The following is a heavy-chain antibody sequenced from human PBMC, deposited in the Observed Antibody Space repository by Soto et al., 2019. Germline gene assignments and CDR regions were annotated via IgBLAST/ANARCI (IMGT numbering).Heavy chain of an antibody. V-gene: IGHV3-11*01. Sequence: GGSLSLSCAASGFTFSDYYMSWIRQAPGKGLEWVSYISSSGSTIYYADSVKGRFTISRDNAKNSLYLQMNSLRAEDTAVYYCARDGSSWYMYFDLWGRGTLVTVSS. CDR2: ISSSGSTI. CDR3: ARDGSSWYMYFDL. J-gene: IGHJ2*01. CDR1: GFTFSDYY. D-gene: IGHD6-13*01.